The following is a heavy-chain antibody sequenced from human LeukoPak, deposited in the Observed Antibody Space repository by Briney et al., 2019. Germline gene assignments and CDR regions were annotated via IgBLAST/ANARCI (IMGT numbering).Heavy chain of an antibody. D-gene: IGHD3-3*01. V-gene: IGHV1-69*06. CDR2: IIPIFGTA. CDR1: VCTFSSYA. CDR3: ARGGVYYDFWSGYHDAFDI. Sequence: SVTVSCKASVCTFSSYAINWVRQARGQGLEWMGGIIPIFGTANYAQKFQGRVTITADKSTSTAYMELSSLRSEDTAVYYCARGGVYYDFWSGYHDAFDIWGQGTMVTVSS. J-gene: IGHJ3*02.